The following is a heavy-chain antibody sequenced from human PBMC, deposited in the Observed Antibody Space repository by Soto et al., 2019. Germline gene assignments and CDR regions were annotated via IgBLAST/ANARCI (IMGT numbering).Heavy chain of an antibody. D-gene: IGHD6-19*01. CDR3: ARSVAVPGAHIDY. CDR2: VYYTGST. J-gene: IGHJ4*02. CDR1: GGSISCSY. Sequence: PSDTLSLTCSVSGGSISCSYWSWTRQSPGKGLEWLGYVYYTGSTNYSPSLRSRVSISVDTSKNEFSLRLSSVTAADTAVYFCARSVAVPGAHIDYWGQGTQVTVSS. V-gene: IGHV4-59*07.